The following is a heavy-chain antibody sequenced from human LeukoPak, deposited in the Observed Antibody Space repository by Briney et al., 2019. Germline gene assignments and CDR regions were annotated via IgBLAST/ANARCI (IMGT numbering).Heavy chain of an antibody. V-gene: IGHV3-7*01. Sequence: GGSLRLSCAASGFTFSSYWMSWVRQAPGKGLEWVANIKQDGSEKYYVDSVKGRFTISRDNAKNSLYPQMNSLRAEDTAVYYCARHLSGVTGYTYGRGIDYWGQGTLVTVSS. CDR1: GFTFSSYW. J-gene: IGHJ4*02. D-gene: IGHD5-18*01. CDR3: ARHLSGVTGYTYGRGIDY. CDR2: IKQDGSEK.